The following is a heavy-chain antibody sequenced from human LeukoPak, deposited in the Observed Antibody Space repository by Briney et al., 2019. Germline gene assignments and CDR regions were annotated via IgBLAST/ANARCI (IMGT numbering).Heavy chain of an antibody. Sequence: PSETLSLTCAVYGGSFSGYYRSWIRQPPGKGLEWIGEINHSGSTDYNPSLKSRVTISVDTSKNQFSLKLISVTAADTAVYYCRFGELGISYFDYWGQGTLVTVSS. CDR2: INHSGST. J-gene: IGHJ4*02. CDR3: RFGELGISYFDY. D-gene: IGHD3-10*01. CDR1: GGSFSGYY. V-gene: IGHV4-34*01.